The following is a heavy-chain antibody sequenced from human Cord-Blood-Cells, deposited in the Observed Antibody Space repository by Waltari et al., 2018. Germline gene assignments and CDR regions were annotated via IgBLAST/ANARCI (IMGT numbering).Heavy chain of an antibody. CDR2: SNPNRGGT. CDR1: GYTFTGYY. D-gene: IGHD6-6*01. Sequence: QVQLVQSGAEVKKPGASVKVSCKASGYTFTGYYMHWVRQAPGQGLEWMGRSNPNRGGTNYAQKVQGRVTMTRDTSISTAYMELSRLRSDDTAVYYCASGDIAARSIDYWGQGTLVTVSS. CDR3: ASGDIAARSIDY. V-gene: IGHV1-2*06. J-gene: IGHJ4*02.